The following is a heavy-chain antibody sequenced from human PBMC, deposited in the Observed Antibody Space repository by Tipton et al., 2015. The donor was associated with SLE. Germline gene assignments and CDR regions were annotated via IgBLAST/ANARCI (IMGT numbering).Heavy chain of an antibody. J-gene: IGHJ6*04. CDR3: ARDLANDPVYSGIVDV. V-gene: IGHV3-30*03. Sequence: SLRLSCAASGFTFSSYAMSWVRQAPGKGLEWVAVISDDGRSKDYADSVKGRFTISRDNSKNTLFLQMNSLRAEDTAVYYCARDLANDPVYSGIVDVWGKGTTVTVSS. CDR1: GFTFSSYA. D-gene: IGHD3-10*02. CDR2: ISDDGRSK.